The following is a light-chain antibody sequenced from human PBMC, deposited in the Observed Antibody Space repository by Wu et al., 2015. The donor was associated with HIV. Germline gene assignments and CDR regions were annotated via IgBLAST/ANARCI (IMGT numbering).Light chain of an antibody. CDR3: QQYGSSPFT. J-gene: IGKJ4*01. V-gene: IGKV3-15*01. Sequence: EIVMTQSPATLSVSLGKRATLSCRASQSVSSNLAWYQQKPGQAPRLLIYGASTRATGIPARFSGSGSVTEFTLTISSMQSEDFAVYYCQQYGSSPFTFGGGIKVEIK. CDR2: GAS. CDR1: QSVSSN.